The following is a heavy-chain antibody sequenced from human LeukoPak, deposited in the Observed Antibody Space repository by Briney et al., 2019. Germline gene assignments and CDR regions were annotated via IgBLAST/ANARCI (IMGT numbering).Heavy chain of an antibody. CDR3: ATVAVAHDY. CDR2: INPNSGGA. D-gene: IGHD6-19*01. J-gene: IGHJ4*02. CDR1: GYTFTGYY. V-gene: IGHV1-2*06. Sequence: GASVKVSCKASGYTFTGYYMHWVRQAPGQGLEWMGRINPNSGGANYAQKFQGRLTMTRDTSISTASMELSRLRSDDTAVYYCATVAVAHDYWGQGTLVTVSS.